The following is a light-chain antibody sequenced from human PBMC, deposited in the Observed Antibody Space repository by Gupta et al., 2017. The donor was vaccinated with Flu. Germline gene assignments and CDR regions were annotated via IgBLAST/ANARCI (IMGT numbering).Light chain of an antibody. Sequence: TSSDVGGYNYVSLYQQHPGKAPNRMIVEVGHRPSGVSNRFSGSKSGNTAALTISGPQVEDEADYYCSSYTSSFTYVFGTGTKVTVL. V-gene: IGLV2-14*01. CDR2: EVG. CDR3: SSYTSSFTYV. CDR1: SSDVGGYNY. J-gene: IGLJ1*01.